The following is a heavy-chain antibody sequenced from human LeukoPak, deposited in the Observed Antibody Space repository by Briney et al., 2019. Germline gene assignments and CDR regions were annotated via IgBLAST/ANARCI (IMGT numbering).Heavy chain of an antibody. CDR2: ISLVSGHI. CDR3: AKSRSGSANWALQIFDN. CDR1: GFTFSSYN. J-gene: IGHJ4*02. Sequence: GGSLRLSCAASGFTFSSYNMNWVRQAPGKRLEWVSSISLVSGHIYYAESVKGRFTISRDNAKNSLYLQMNSLRVEDTAVYYCAKSRSGSANWALQIFDNWGQGALVTVSS. V-gene: IGHV3-21*03. D-gene: IGHD7-27*01.